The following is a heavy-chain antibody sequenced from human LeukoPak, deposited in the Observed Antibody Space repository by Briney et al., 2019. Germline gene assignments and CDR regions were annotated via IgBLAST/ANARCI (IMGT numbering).Heavy chain of an antibody. D-gene: IGHD6-25*01. Sequence: SETLSLSCTVSGGSVSSGSYYWSWIRQPPGKGLEWIGYIYYSGSTNYNPSLKSRVTISVDTSKNQFSLKLSSVTAADTAVYYCARDGRLRRLDYWGQGTLVTVSS. CDR2: IYYSGST. J-gene: IGHJ4*02. CDR3: ARDGRLRRLDY. CDR1: GGSVSSGSYY. V-gene: IGHV4-61*01.